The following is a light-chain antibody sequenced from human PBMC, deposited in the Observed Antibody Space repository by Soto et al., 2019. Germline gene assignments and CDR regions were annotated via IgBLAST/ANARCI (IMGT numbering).Light chain of an antibody. CDR1: QGVGRF. V-gene: IGKV3-11*01. J-gene: IGKJ2*01. CDR3: QQRSNWPPMYT. Sequence: EIVLTQSPGTLSLSPGERATLSCRASQGVGRFLAWYQQKPGQAPRLLIYDASNRATGIPARFSGSGSGTDFTLTISSLEPEDFAVYYCQQRSNWPPMYTFGQGTKLEIK. CDR2: DAS.